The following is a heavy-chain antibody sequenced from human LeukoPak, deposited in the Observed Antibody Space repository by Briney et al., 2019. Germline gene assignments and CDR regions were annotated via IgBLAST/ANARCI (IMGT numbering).Heavy chain of an antibody. CDR2: ISSSSSYI. CDR3: ARGPRAYSSSPDFDY. J-gene: IGHJ4*02. CDR1: GFTFSDYT. D-gene: IGHD6-6*01. Sequence: GGSLRLSCAASGFTFSDYTMNWVRQAPGKGLEWVSSISSSSSYIYYADSVKGRFTISRDNAKNSLYLQMNSLRAEDTAVYYCARGPRAYSSSPDFDYWGQGTLVTVSS. V-gene: IGHV3-21*01.